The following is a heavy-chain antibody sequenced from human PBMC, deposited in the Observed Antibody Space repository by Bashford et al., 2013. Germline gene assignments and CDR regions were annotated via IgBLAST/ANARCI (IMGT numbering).Heavy chain of an antibody. V-gene: IGHV4-39*01. CDR2: IYYSGST. CDR1: GGSISSSSYY. J-gene: IGHJ4*02. CDR3: ARPGPSYSGYDSDYFDY. D-gene: IGHD5-12*01. Sequence: SETLSLTCTVSGGSISSSSYYWGWIRQPPGKGLEWIGSIYYSGSTYYNPSLKSRVTITRDTSASTTYMELNSLRSEDTALYYCARPGPSYSGYDSDYFDYWGQGTLVTVSS.